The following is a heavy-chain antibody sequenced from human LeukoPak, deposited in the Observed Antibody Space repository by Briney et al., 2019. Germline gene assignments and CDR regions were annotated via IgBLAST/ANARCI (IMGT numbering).Heavy chain of an antibody. J-gene: IGHJ4*02. CDR3: ARDRGGYDDY. Sequence: PSETLSLTCSVSGYSISSGYYWGWIRQPPGKGLEWIGEINHSGSTNYNPSLKSRVTISVDTSKNQFSLKLSSVTAADTAVYYCARDRGGYDDYWGQGTLVTVSS. V-gene: IGHV4-38-2*02. CDR1: GYSISSGYY. CDR2: INHSGST. D-gene: IGHD5-12*01.